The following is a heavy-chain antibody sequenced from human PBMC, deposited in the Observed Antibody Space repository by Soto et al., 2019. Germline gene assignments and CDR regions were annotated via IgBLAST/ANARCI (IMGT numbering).Heavy chain of an antibody. J-gene: IGHJ5*02. CDR2: MNPNSGNT. V-gene: IGHV1-8*01. CDR3: LAWGKENWFDP. D-gene: IGHD1-26*01. Sequence: GASVKVSCKASGYTFTSYDINCVRQATGQGLEWMGWMNPNSGNTGYAQKFQGRVTMTRNTSISTAYMELSSPRSEDTAVYYCLAWGKENWFDPWGQGTLVTVSS. CDR1: GYTFTSYD.